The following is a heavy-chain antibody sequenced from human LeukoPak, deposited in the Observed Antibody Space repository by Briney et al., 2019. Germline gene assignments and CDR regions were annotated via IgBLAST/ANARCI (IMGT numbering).Heavy chain of an antibody. CDR3: ARGSSGYRPDY. J-gene: IGHJ4*02. V-gene: IGHV4-38-2*02. D-gene: IGHD3-22*01. CDR2: IYHSGST. CDR1: GYSISSGYY. Sequence: SETLSLTCTVSGYSISSGYYWGWIRQPPGKGLEWIGSIYHSGSTYYNPSLKSRVTISVDTSKNQFSLKLSSVTAADTAVYYCARGSSGYRPDYWGQGTLVTVSS.